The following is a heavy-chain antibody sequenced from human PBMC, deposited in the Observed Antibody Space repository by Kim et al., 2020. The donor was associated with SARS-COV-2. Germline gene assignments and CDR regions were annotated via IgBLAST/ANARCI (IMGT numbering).Heavy chain of an antibody. Sequence: ASVKVSCKASGYTFTSYAINWVRQAPGQGLEWMGWINTNTGNPTYAQGFTGRFVFSLDTSVSTAYLQISSLKAEDTAMYYCARDSKYSSGWYGYYYYGMDVWGQGTTVIVSS. J-gene: IGHJ6*02. CDR1: GYTFTSYA. CDR3: ARDSKYSSGWYGYYYYGMDV. D-gene: IGHD6-19*01. V-gene: IGHV7-4-1*02. CDR2: INTNTGNP.